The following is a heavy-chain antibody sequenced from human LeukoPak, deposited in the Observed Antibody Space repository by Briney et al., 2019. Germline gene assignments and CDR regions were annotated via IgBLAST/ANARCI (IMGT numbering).Heavy chain of an antibody. CDR3: AKDPGYRDY. D-gene: IGHD1-1*01. Sequence: GGSLRLSCAASGFTFSSYAMNWVRQAPGKGLEWVSTISTSGGSTYYADSVKGRFAISRDNSKNTLFLQMNSLRAEDTAVYYCAKDPGYRDYWGQGILVTVSS. J-gene: IGHJ4*02. V-gene: IGHV3-23*01. CDR1: GFTFSSYA. CDR2: ISTSGGST.